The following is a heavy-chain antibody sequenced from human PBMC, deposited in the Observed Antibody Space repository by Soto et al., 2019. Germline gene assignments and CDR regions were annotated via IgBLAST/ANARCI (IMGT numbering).Heavy chain of an antibody. CDR1: GFTLSSYA. J-gene: IGHJ4*02. CDR3: AKDTKSYGDYLAYFDY. Sequence: PGGSLRLSCAASGFTLSSYAMSWVRQAPGKGLEWVSAISGSGGSTYYADSVKGRFTISRDNSKNTLYLQMNSLRAEDTAIYYCAKDTKSYGDYLAYFDYWGQGTLVTVSS. D-gene: IGHD4-17*01. V-gene: IGHV3-23*01. CDR2: ISGSGGST.